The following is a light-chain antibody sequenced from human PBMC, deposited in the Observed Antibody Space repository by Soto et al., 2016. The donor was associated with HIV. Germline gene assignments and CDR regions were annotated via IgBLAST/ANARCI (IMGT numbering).Light chain of an antibody. J-gene: IGKJ4*01. Sequence: DIQMTQSPSTLSASVGDRVTITCRASQSISSWLAWYQQKPGKAPILLIYKASSLESGVPSRLSGSGSGTEFTLTISSLQPDDFATYYCQQYNAYSPTFGGGTKVEIK. V-gene: IGKV1-5*03. CDR2: KAS. CDR1: QSISSW. CDR3: QQYNAYSPT.